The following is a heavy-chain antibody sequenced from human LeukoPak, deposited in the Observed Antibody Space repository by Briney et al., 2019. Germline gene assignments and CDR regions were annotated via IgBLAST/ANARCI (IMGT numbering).Heavy chain of an antibody. CDR1: GFSISDHY. D-gene: IGHD1-26*01. CDR3: TRLYSGSYYYCMDV. Sequence: GGSLRLSCAASGFSISDHYMDWVRQAPGKGLEWVGRSRNKAKRYTTEYAASVKGRFTISRDESQNSLYLQMNSLKTEDTAVYYCTRLYSGSYYYCMDVGGQGTTVTISS. V-gene: IGHV3-72*01. CDR2: SRNKAKRYTT. J-gene: IGHJ6*02.